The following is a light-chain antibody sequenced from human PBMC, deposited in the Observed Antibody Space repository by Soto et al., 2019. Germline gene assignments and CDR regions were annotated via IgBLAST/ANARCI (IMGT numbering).Light chain of an antibody. CDR1: SSDVGGYNS. CDR3: SSYAGSSNV. Sequence: QSVLTQPPSASGSPGQSVAISCTGTSSDVGGYNSVSWYQQHPGKAPKLMIYEVNKRPSGVPDRFSGYKSGNTASLTVSGLQAEDEADYYCSSYAGSSNVFGTGTKVTAL. V-gene: IGLV2-8*01. CDR2: EVN. J-gene: IGLJ1*01.